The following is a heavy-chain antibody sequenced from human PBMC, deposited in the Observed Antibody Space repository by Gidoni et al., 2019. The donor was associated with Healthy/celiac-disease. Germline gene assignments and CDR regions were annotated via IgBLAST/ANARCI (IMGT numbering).Heavy chain of an antibody. Sequence: EVQLVESGGGLVQPGGSLRLSCAASGFTFSSHWMHWIRQAPGKGLVWVSRINSDGSTTTYGDSVKGRFTISRDNAKNTLYLQMNSLRAEDTAVYYCAGGAPMTTPYWGQGTLVTVSS. J-gene: IGHJ4*02. CDR3: AGGAPMTTPY. D-gene: IGHD4-4*01. CDR1: GFTFSSHW. CDR2: INSDGSTT. V-gene: IGHV3-74*01.